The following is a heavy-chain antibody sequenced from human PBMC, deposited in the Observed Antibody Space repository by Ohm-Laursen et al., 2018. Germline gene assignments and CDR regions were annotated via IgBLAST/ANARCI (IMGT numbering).Heavy chain of an antibody. CDR2: IKSKAAGETR. D-gene: IGHD2/OR15-2a*01. J-gene: IGHJ5*02. CDR1: GFSLRDYA. CDR3: STDHFS. Sequence: SLRLSCAASGFSLRDYAMHWVRQAPGKGLEYVGRIKSKAAGETREYAEPVKGRFTILRDDSKNTLSLQMNSLKTEDTGVYYCSTDHFSWGQGTLVTVSS. V-gene: IGHV3-15*01.